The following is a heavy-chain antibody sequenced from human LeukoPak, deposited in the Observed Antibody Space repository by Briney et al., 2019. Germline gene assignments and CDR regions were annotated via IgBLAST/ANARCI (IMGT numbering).Heavy chain of an antibody. CDR2: IDSSSRYI. Sequence: GGSLRLSCAASGFTFSSYSMNWVRQAPGKGLEWVSFIDSSSRYIYQADSVKGRFTISRDNAKSSVFLQMNSLRAEDTAVYYCARVGGHCTSTSCPPPDYWGQGTLVTVSS. V-gene: IGHV3-21*01. CDR3: ARVGGHCTSTSCPPPDY. CDR1: GFTFSSYS. J-gene: IGHJ4*02. D-gene: IGHD2-2*01.